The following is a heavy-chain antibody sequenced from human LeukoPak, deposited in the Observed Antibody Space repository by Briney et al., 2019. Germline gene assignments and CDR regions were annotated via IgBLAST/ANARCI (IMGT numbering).Heavy chain of an antibody. CDR3: ARGLSSSWYWFDT. CDR2: INTSGNI. CDR1: GGPISSESYY. V-gene: IGHV4-61*02. Sequence: SETLSLPCTVSGGPISSESYYWSRIRQPAGKALDWIGRINTSGNISYNPSRKSRLTLSVDTSNNQFSLKLSSLTAADTAVYYCARGLSSSWYWFDTWGEGTLLTVSS. J-gene: IGHJ5*02. D-gene: IGHD6-13*01.